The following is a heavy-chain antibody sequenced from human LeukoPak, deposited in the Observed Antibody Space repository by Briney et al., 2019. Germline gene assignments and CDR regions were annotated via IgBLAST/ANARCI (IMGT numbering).Heavy chain of an antibody. CDR2: INHSGST. CDR3: ARGPLYYGSGRTDY. D-gene: IGHD3-10*01. V-gene: IGHV4-34*01. CDR1: GGSFSGYY. J-gene: IGHJ4*02. Sequence: SETLSLTCAVYGGSFSGYYWSWIRQPPGKGLEWIGEINHSGSTNYNPSLKSRVTISVDTSKNQFSLKLSSVTAADTAVYYCARGPLYYGSGRTDYWGRGTLVTVSS.